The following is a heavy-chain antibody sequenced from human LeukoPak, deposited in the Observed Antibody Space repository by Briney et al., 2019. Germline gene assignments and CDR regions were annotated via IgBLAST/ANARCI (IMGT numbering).Heavy chain of an antibody. Sequence: GGSLRLSCAVSGFTFSNYAMSWVRQAPGKGLEWVSGISGSGSSTSYADSVKGRFTISRDNAKNTLHLQMNSLRAEDTAVYYCVRLTGAEFDYWGQGTLVTVSS. CDR3: VRLTGAEFDY. D-gene: IGHD7-27*01. V-gene: IGHV3-23*01. CDR2: ISGSGSST. J-gene: IGHJ4*02. CDR1: GFTFSNYA.